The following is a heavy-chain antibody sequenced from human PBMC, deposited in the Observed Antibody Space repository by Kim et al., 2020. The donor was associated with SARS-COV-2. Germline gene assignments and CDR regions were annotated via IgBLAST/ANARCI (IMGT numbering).Heavy chain of an antibody. J-gene: IGHJ4*02. V-gene: IGHV5-51*01. D-gene: IGHD1-26*01. Sequence: RFSTSSQGQVTISADKSISTAYLQWNSLKATDTAMYYCASTIRGSYYFDYWGQGTLVTVSS. CDR3: ASTIRGSYYFDY.